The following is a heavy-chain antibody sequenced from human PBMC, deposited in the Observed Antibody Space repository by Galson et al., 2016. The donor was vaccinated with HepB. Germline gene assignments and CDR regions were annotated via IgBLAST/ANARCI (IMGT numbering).Heavy chain of an antibody. J-gene: IGHJ3*02. CDR2: INGGDGTA. Sequence: SVKVSCKASGYTFGIYAIHWVRQAPGQRLEWMGWINGGDGTAKYSHGLQGRVTITRDTSASTAHMELSSLRSEDTAVYYCARGAEAGWALDIWGPGTMVTVSS. CDR1: GYTFGIYA. V-gene: IGHV1-3*01. CDR3: ARGAEAGWALDI. D-gene: IGHD6-19*01.